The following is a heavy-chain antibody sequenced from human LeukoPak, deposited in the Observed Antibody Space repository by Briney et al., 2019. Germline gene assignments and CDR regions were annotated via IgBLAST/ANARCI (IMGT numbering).Heavy chain of an antibody. CDR3: AKDSGYYDFWSGPDY. D-gene: IGHD3-3*01. Sequence: GGSLRLSCAASGFTFDDYAMHWVRQAPGKGLEWVSGISWNSGSIGYADSVKGRFTISRDNAKNSLYLQMNSLRAEDTALYYCAKDSGYYDFWSGPDYWGQGTLVTVSS. CDR2: ISWNSGSI. CDR1: GFTFDDYA. J-gene: IGHJ4*02. V-gene: IGHV3-9*01.